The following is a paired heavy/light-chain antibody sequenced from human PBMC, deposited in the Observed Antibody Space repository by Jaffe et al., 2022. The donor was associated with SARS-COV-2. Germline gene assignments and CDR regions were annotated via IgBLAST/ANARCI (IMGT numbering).Light chain of an antibody. CDR3: SSYTSSTTLEV. V-gene: IGLV2-14*01. J-gene: IGLJ2*01. CDR2: EVS. Sequence: QSALTQPASVSGSPGQSITISCTGTSSDVGGYDYVSWYQQHPGKAPKLMIYEVSNRPSGVPDRFSGSKSGNTASLTISGLQAEDEADYYCSSYTSSTTLEVFGGGTKLTVL. CDR1: SSDVGGYDY.
Heavy chain of an antibody. CDR3: TRVDRLVRGYYYYGMDV. J-gene: IGHJ6*02. Sequence: EVQLVESGGGLVKPGRSLRLSCTASGFTFGDYAMNWFRQAPGKGLEWVGFIRSKAYGGTTEYAASVKGRFTISRDDSKSIAYLQMNSLKTEDTAVYYCTRVDRLVRGYYYYGMDVWGQGTTVTVSS. CDR2: IRSKAYGGTT. V-gene: IGHV3-49*05. D-gene: IGHD3-10*01. CDR1: GFTFGDYA.